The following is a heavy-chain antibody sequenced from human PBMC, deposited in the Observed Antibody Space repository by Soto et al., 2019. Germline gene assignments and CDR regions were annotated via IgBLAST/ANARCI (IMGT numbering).Heavy chain of an antibody. V-gene: IGHV5-51*01. CDR3: ARQGDMAATPADAFDI. CDR1: GYSFTSYW. CDR2: IYPGDSDT. Sequence: PGESLKISCKGSGYSFTSYWIGWVRQMPGKGLEWMGIIYPGDSDTRYSPSFQGQVTISADKSISTAYLQWSSLKASDTAMYYCARQGDMAATPADAFDIWGQGTMVTVSS. J-gene: IGHJ3*02. D-gene: IGHD6-19*01.